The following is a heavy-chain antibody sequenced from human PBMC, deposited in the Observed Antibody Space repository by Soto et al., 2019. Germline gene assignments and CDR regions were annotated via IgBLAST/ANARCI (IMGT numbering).Heavy chain of an antibody. V-gene: IGHV4-34*01. CDR2: IHHSGST. D-gene: IGHD6-13*01. CDR3: ARRDPTLGLGSSSWYLRWWGWFDP. CDR1: GGSFSGYY. J-gene: IGHJ5*02. Sequence: QVQLQQWGAGLLKPSETLSLTCAVYGGSFSGYYWSWIRQPPGKGLEWIGEIHHSGSTNYNPYLKGRVTLAVDTSKNQFSLKLRSVTAADTAVYYCARRDPTLGLGSSSWYLRWWGWFDPWGQGTLVTVSS.